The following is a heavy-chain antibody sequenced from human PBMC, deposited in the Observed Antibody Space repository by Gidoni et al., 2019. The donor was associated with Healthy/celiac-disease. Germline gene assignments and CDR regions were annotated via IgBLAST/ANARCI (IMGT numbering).Heavy chain of an antibody. J-gene: IGHJ4*02. CDR3: ARLASGSYYHDY. D-gene: IGHD1-26*01. Sequence: QVHLVESGGGVVQPGRSLRLSFAASGFTFSSYAMHWVRQAPGKGMEWVAVISYDGSNKYYADSVKGRFTISRDNSKNTLYLQMNSLRAEDTAVYYCARLASGSYYHDYWGQGTLVTVSS. CDR1: GFTFSSYA. V-gene: IGHV3-30-3*01. CDR2: ISYDGSNK.